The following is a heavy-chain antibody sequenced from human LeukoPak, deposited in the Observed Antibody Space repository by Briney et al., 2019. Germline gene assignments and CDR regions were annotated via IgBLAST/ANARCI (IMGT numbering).Heavy chain of an antibody. CDR2: ISAYNGNT. CDR1: GYTFTSYG. V-gene: IGHV1-18*01. Sequence: GASVKVSCKASGYTFTSYGISWVRQAPGQGLEWMGWISAYNGNTNYAQKLQGRVTMTTDTSTSTAYMELRSLRSDDTAVYYCAREAYYYDSSGYKQALDYWGQGTLATVSS. J-gene: IGHJ4*02. CDR3: AREAYYYDSSGYKQALDY. D-gene: IGHD3-22*01.